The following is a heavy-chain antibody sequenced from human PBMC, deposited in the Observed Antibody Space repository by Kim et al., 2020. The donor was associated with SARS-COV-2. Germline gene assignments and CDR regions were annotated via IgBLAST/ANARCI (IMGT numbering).Heavy chain of an antibody. CDR2: ISSTSSFI. CDR3: ARARHLDS. Sequence: GGSLRLSCAASGFTFSNYSMNWVRQAPGKGLEWVSSISSTSSFIFYADSVKGRFTIARDNAKKSLSLQMNSLTGDDTATYYCARARHLDSWGQGIPVTVSS. J-gene: IGHJ4*02. CDR1: GFTFSNYS. V-gene: IGHV3-21*01.